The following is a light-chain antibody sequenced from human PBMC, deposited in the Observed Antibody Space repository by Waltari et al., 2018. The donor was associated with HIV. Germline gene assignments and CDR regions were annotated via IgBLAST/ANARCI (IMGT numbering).Light chain of an antibody. CDR2: RDN. Sequence: QSVLTQPPSVSGTPGQRVTISCSGSSSNVGSTYVYWYQQLPGTAPKPLISRDNQRPSGVPDRFSGSKSGTSASLAISGLRSEDEADYHCAAWDDSLSALVFGGGTKLAVL. CDR1: SSNVGSTY. J-gene: IGLJ2*01. V-gene: IGLV1-47*01. CDR3: AAWDDSLSALV.